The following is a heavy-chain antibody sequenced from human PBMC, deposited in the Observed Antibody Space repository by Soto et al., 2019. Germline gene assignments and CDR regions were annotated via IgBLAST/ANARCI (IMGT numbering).Heavy chain of an antibody. Sequence: ASVKVSCKASGGTFSSYAISWVRQAPGQGLEWVGGIIPIFGTANYAQKFQGRVTITADKSTSTAYMELSSLRSEDTAVYYCAGGYSSSSLVDYWGQGTLVTVSS. J-gene: IGHJ4*02. D-gene: IGHD6-6*01. CDR1: GGTFSSYA. CDR3: AGGYSSSSLVDY. CDR2: IIPIFGTA. V-gene: IGHV1-69*06.